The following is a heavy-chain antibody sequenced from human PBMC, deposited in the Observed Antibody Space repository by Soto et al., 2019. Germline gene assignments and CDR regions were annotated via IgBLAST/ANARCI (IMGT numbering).Heavy chain of an antibody. Sequence: QVQLVQSGAEVKKPRASVKVSCKASGYTFTSNGISWVRQAPGQGLEWMGWISADKGNTNYAQKVQGRVTMTRDTSTSTVYLELRSLRSEDTAVYFCARDRAHGFDIWGQGTMVTVSS. V-gene: IGHV1-18*01. J-gene: IGHJ3*02. CDR1: GYTFTSNG. CDR3: ARDRAHGFDI. CDR2: ISADKGNT.